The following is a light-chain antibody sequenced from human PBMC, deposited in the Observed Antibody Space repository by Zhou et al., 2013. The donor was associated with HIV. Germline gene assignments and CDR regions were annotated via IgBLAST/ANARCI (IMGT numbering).Light chain of an antibody. CDR3: QQYNSYSRT. J-gene: IGKJ1*01. V-gene: IGKV1-5*03. CDR1: QYISTW. Sequence: DIQMTQSPSTLSASVGDRVTITCRASQYISTWLAWYQHKPGKVPKLLIYKASGLESGVPSRFSGSGSGTEFTLTISSLQPDDFATYYCQQYNSYSRTFGQGTRVEIK. CDR2: KAS.